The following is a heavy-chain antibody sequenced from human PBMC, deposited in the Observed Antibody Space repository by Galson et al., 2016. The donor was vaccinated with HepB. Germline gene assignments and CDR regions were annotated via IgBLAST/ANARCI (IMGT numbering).Heavy chain of an antibody. Sequence: SVKVSCKASGGAFSTYAINWVRQAPGQGLEWMGGIIPVFGTPNFAQKFQDRVTITADDSTSTAYMEMNSLRTEDTAVYYCAGTPRDTIMIWGMFVSPNWFDPWGQGTLVIVSS. CDR1: GGAFSTYA. D-gene: IGHD3/OR15-3a*01. CDR3: AGTPRDTIMIWGMFVSPNWFDP. J-gene: IGHJ5*02. CDR2: IIPVFGTP. V-gene: IGHV1-69*13.